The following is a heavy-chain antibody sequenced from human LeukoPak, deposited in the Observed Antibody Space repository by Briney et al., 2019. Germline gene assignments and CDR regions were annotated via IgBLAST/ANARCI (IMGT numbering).Heavy chain of an antibody. CDR3: AKDLDGRSWSGYLDY. J-gene: IGHJ4*02. CDR1: GFTFSSHG. Sequence: GGSLRLSCAASGFTFSSHGVHWVRQAPGKGLEWVAFIGYDGSNKQYKDSVKGRFSISRDNSKNTLDMQMNSLRAEDTGVYYCAKDLDGRSWSGYLDYWGQGTLVTVSS. V-gene: IGHV3-30*02. CDR2: IGYDGSNK. D-gene: IGHD3-3*01.